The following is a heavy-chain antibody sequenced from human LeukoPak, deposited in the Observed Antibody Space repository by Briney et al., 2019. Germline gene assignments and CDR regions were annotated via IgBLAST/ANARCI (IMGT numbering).Heavy chain of an antibody. Sequence: PGGSLRLSCAASGFTFSSYAMSWVRQAPGKGLEWVSAISGSGGSTYYADSVKGRFTIPRDNSKNTLYLQMNSLRAEDTAVYYCAKVIYYDSSGYPDYWGQGTLVTVSS. J-gene: IGHJ4*02. CDR2: ISGSGGST. D-gene: IGHD3-22*01. CDR3: AKVIYYDSSGYPDY. CDR1: GFTFSSYA. V-gene: IGHV3-23*01.